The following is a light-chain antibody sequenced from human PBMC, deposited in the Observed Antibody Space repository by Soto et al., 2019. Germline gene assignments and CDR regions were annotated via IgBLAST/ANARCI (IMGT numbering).Light chain of an antibody. CDR1: SSNIGSNT. Sequence: QSVLTQPPSASGTPGQRVTISCSGSSSNIGSNTVNWYQQLPGTAPKLLIYSNNQRPSGVPDRFSGSKSRTSASLAISGLQSEDEADYYCAAWDDSLNGPVFGGGTTLTVL. CDR3: AAWDDSLNGPV. V-gene: IGLV1-44*01. CDR2: SNN. J-gene: IGLJ2*01.